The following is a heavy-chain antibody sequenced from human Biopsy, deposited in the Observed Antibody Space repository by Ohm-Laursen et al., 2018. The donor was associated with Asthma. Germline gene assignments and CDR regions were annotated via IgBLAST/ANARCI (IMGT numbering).Heavy chain of an antibody. CDR3: ARCQVGYSSGWSLLLKKIYYSGMDV. D-gene: IGHD6-19*01. V-gene: IGHV1-69*01. J-gene: IGHJ6*02. CDR2: IMTVFGTT. CDR1: GYSLTDLS. Sequence: GSSVKVSCKISGYSLTDLSMHWVRQAPGQGLEWLGGIMTVFGTTNYAQKVQGRVTITADESTSTAYMEVTSLRSEDTAIYYCARCQVGYSSGWSLLLKKIYYSGMDVWGQGTAVTVSS.